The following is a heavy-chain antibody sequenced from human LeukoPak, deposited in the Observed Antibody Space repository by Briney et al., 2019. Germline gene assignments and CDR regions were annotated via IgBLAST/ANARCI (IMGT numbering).Heavy chain of an antibody. Sequence: QSGGSLRLSCAASGFTFSSYAMSWVRQAPGKGLEWVSAISGSGGSTYYADSVKGRFTISRDNSKNTLYLQVNSLRAEDTAIYSCAKDRLGYCSGGHCSSNVLFDSWGQGTLVTVSS. D-gene: IGHD2-15*01. V-gene: IGHV3-23*01. J-gene: IGHJ4*02. CDR3: AKDRLGYCSGGHCSSNVLFDS. CDR2: ISGSGGST. CDR1: GFTFSSYA.